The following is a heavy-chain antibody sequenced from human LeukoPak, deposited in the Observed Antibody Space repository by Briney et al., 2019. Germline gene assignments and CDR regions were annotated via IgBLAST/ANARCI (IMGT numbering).Heavy chain of an antibody. J-gene: IGHJ4*02. V-gene: IGHV3-23*01. CDR3: ARRTTVVVPAPFDH. Sequence: PGGSLRLSCAASVFSFNIYSMRWVRQDPGKGLEWVLAISPGGYTIYYLDSVEGRFTISRDNSKNTLYLQMNSLRAEDTAVYYCARRTTVVVPAPFDHWGQGTLVTVSS. CDR1: VFSFNIYS. CDR2: ISPGGYTI. D-gene: IGHD4-23*01.